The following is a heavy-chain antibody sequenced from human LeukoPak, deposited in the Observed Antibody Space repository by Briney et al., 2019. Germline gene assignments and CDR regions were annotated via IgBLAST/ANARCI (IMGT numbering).Heavy chain of an antibody. CDR3: AKGSKWELPIDY. V-gene: IGHV3-23*01. Sequence: GGSLRLSCVASGFTFSNYAMTWVRQAPGKGLECVSVISGSGGKTYYADSVKGRFTISRDNSKSTLYLQMNSLRAEDTAIYYCAKGSKWELPIDYWGQGILVTVSS. CDR2: ISGSGGKT. CDR1: GFTFSNYA. D-gene: IGHD1-26*01. J-gene: IGHJ4*02.